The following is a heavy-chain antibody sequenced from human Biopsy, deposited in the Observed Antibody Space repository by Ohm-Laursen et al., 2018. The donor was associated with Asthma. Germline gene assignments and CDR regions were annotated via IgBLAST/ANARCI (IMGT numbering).Heavy chain of an antibody. CDR1: GFAVSRDY. J-gene: IGHJ4*02. Sequence: SLRLSCAASGFAVSRDYMFWVRQAPGKGLEWVSVIYSGGTSHTADSVRGRFTISRDYSKNTLYLQMHSLRPEDTAVYYCARGDRSNWSHYYFYYWGQGTLVTVSS. CDR2: IYSGGTS. V-gene: IGHV3-53*01. CDR3: ARGDRSNWSHYYFYY. D-gene: IGHD1-20*01.